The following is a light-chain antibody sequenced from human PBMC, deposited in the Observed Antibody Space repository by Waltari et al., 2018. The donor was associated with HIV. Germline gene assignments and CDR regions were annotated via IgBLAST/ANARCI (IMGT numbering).Light chain of an antibody. Sequence: QSALTQPTSASGSPGHSVTISCTGTSSDVGSYNYVPWYQQHPGKAPKLIIYEVTKRPSGVPDRFSASKSGNTASLTVSGLQTDDEADYYCSSYAGSNTLIFGGGTNLIVL. J-gene: IGLJ2*01. V-gene: IGLV2-8*01. CDR2: EVT. CDR3: SSYAGSNTLI. CDR1: SSDVGSYNY.